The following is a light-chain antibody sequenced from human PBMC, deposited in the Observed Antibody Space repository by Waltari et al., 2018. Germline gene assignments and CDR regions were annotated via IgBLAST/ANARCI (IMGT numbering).Light chain of an antibody. CDR1: SSAGGAYNY. CDR2: DVT. V-gene: IGLV2-14*03. J-gene: IGLJ2*01. Sequence: QSALTQPASVSASPGTSLPLPCSGTSSAGGAYNYVPWYQQHPGTPPKLLIYDVTKRPSGVSGRFSGSKSGNTASLTISGLQPEDEADYFCSSYTPTSILVFGGGTKLTV. CDR3: SSYTPTSILV.